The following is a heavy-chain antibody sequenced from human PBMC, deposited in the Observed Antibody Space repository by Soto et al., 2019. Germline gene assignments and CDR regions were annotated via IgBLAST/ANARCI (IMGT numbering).Heavy chain of an antibody. V-gene: IGHV3-30*03. CDR2: ISYDGSNK. J-gene: IGHJ4*02. D-gene: IGHD3-9*01. CDR3: VRVFDTYYFDS. Sequence: GGSLRLSCAASGFTFSSYGMHWVRQAPGKGLEWVAVISYDGSNKYYADSVKGRFTISRDNSKNTLYLQMNSLRAEDTAVYYCVRVFDTYYFDSWGQGTLVTVSS. CDR1: GFTFSSYG.